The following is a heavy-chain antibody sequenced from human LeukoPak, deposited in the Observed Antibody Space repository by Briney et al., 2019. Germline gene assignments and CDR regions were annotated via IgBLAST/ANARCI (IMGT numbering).Heavy chain of an antibody. Sequence: GGSLRLSCAASGFTFSGYAMTWVRQAPGKGLEWVPGVSGDGGSTYYADSVKGRLTISRDNSKNTLYLHANSLRADDTAVYYCAKAFTISASGPQDWGQGTLVTVSS. V-gene: IGHV3-23*01. J-gene: IGHJ4*02. CDR1: GFTFSGYA. CDR3: AKAFTISASGPQD. CDR2: VSGDGGST. D-gene: IGHD6-13*01.